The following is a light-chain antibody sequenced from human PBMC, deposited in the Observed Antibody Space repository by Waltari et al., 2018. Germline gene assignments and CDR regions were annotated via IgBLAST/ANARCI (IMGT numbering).Light chain of an antibody. V-gene: IGKV1-39*01. Sequence: DIQMTQSPSSLAAAVGDRVTIACRASQRISSYLNWYQQKPGQAPKVLIYAASSLESGVPSRFSGSGFGTDFTLTINRLQPEDFAVYYCQQTYSHFRTFGQGTKVDVK. CDR2: AAS. J-gene: IGKJ1*01. CDR1: QRISSY. CDR3: QQTYSHFRT.